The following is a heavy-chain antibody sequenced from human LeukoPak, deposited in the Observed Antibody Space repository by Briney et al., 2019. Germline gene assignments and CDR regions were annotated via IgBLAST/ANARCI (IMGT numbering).Heavy chain of an antibody. CDR1: GYTFTSYY. V-gene: IGHV1-46*01. J-gene: IGHJ3*02. CDR2: INPSGGST. CDR3: ARDCGRYFDWLFSRRGDAFDI. Sequence: ASVKVSCKASGYTFTSYYMHWVRQAPGQGLEWMGMINPSGGSTSYAQKFQGRVTMTRDTSTSTVYMELSSLRSEDTAVYYCARDCGRYFDWLFSRRGDAFDIWGQGTMVTVSS. D-gene: IGHD3-9*01.